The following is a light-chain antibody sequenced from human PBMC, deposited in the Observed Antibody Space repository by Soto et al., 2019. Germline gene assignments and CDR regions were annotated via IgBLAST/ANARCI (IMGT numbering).Light chain of an antibody. V-gene: IGKV3-15*01. J-gene: IGKJ4*01. CDR2: GAS. Sequence: EIVMTQSPATLSVSPGERATLSCRASQSVSSNLAWYQQKTGQAPRLLIYGASTRATGIPARFSGSGSGIEFTLTISSLQSEDFAVYYCQQYNNWPPLTFGGGTKVEIK. CDR3: QQYNNWPPLT. CDR1: QSVSSN.